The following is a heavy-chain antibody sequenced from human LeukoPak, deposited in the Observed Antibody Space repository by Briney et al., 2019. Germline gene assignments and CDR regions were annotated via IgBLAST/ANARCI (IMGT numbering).Heavy chain of an antibody. D-gene: IGHD3-9*01. CDR2: IYYSGST. CDR3: EQKTAYDILTGYFIYYFDY. Sequence: PSETLSLTCTVSGGSISSGDYYWSWIRQPPGKGLEWIGYIYYSGSTYYNPSLKSRVTISVDTSKNQFSLKLSSVTAADTAVYFFEQKTAYDILTGYFIYYFDYWGQGTLVTVSS. CDR1: GGSISSGDYY. J-gene: IGHJ4*02. V-gene: IGHV4-30-4*01.